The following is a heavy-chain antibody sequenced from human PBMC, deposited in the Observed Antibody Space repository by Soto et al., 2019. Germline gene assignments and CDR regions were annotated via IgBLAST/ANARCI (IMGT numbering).Heavy chain of an antibody. D-gene: IGHD4-17*01. Sequence: PGESLKISCKGSGYSFTSYWIGWVRQMPGKGLEWMGIIYPGDSDTRYSPSFQGQVTISADKSISTAYLQWSSLKASDTAMYYCARGGDATVVTRDAFDIWGQGTMVTVSS. CDR1: GYSFTSYW. V-gene: IGHV5-51*01. CDR2: IYPGDSDT. J-gene: IGHJ3*02. CDR3: ARGGDATVVTRDAFDI.